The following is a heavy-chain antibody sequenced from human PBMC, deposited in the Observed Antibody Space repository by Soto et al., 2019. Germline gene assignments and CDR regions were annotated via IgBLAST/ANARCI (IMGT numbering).Heavy chain of an antibody. CDR3: ARDRQWEPLLY. CDR1: GYTFRNYG. CDR2: VSAYNRNS. Sequence: QVQLVQSRSEVKKPGASVRVTCKASGYTFRNYGISWVREAPGQGLEWMGWVSAYNRNSNYAQKFEDRVNMTADTATSTAYLELRGLRSDDTAIYYCARDRQWEPLLYWGQGTLVTVSS. D-gene: IGHD1-26*01. J-gene: IGHJ4*02. V-gene: IGHV1-18*01.